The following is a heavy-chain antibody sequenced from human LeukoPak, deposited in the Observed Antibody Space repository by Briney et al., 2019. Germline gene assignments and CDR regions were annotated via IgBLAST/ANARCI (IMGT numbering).Heavy chain of an antibody. Sequence: SETLSLTCAVYGGSFSGYYWSWIRQPPGKGLEWIGEINHSGSTNYNPSLKSRVTISVDTSKNQFSPKLSSVTAADTAVYYCARGSPITIRYFDWLLKYYFDYWGQGTLVTVSS. CDR3: ARGSPITIRYFDWLLKYYFDY. V-gene: IGHV4-34*01. CDR1: GGSFSGYY. CDR2: INHSGST. D-gene: IGHD3-9*01. J-gene: IGHJ4*02.